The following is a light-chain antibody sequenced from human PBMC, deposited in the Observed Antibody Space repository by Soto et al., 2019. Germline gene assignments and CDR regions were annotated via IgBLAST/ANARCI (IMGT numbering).Light chain of an antibody. CDR1: SSDVGGYNY. Sequence: QSALTQPASVSGSPGQSITISCTGTSSDVGGYNYVSWYQQHPGKAPKLMIYDVSNRPSGVSNRVSGSKSGNTASLTISGLQAEDEADYYCSSYTSSSTYVVFGGGTKLPVL. CDR2: DVS. CDR3: SSYTSSSTYVV. J-gene: IGLJ2*01. V-gene: IGLV2-14*01.